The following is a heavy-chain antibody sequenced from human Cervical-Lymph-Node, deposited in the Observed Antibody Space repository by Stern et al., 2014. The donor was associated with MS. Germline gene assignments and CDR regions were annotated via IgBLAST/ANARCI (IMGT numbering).Heavy chain of an antibody. J-gene: IGHJ4*02. CDR1: GFTFNDYA. Sequence: VQLVESGGGLVQPGRSLRLSCVASGFTFNDYAMHWVRQVPGQGLEWVSGIRWNSDSIGYADSVRGRFTISRDNAKNSLYLQMNSLRTEDTAFYYCTKDIGVTTASLGYWGQGTLVTVSS. CDR3: TKDIGVTTASLGY. V-gene: IGHV3-9*01. CDR2: IRWNSDSI. D-gene: IGHD4-17*01.